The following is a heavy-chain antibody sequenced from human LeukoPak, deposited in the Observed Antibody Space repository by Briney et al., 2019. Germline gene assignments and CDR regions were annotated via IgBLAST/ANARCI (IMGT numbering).Heavy chain of an antibody. Sequence: PPGGSLRLSCTASRFTFSTYAMSWVRPAPGKGLEWVSSISGSGDTTYYTCSVKGRFTISRDNSKNALYLQMSSLRAEDTAVYYCAKSQRNDQQVVQRIDYWGQGTLVTVSS. CDR1: RFTFSTYA. D-gene: IGHD2-2*01. CDR2: ISGSGDTT. V-gene: IGHV3-23*01. J-gene: IGHJ4*02. CDR3: AKSQRNDQQVVQRIDY.